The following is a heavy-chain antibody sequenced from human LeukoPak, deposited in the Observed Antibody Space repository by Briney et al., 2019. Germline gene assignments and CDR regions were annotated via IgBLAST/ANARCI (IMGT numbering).Heavy chain of an antibody. CDR1: EFTFSSYW. V-gene: IGHV3-74*01. CDR2: ISGDGRST. D-gene: IGHD5-12*01. J-gene: IGHJ6*03. Sequence: PGGSLRLSCAASEFTFSSYWMHWVRQAPGKGLVWVSRISGDGRSTSYADSVKGRFTISRDNAKNTMYLQMNSLRAEDTAVYYCTRDPTTIVQIYYYYYYMDVWGKGPRSPSP. CDR3: TRDPTTIVQIYYYYYYMDV.